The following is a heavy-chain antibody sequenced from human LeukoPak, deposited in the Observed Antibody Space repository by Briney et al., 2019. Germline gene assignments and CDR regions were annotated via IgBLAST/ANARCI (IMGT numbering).Heavy chain of an antibody. CDR1: GFTFSSYE. V-gene: IGHV3-48*03. CDR3: VRENHGSFDY. D-gene: IGHD1-14*01. J-gene: IGHJ4*02. Sequence: PGGSLRLSCAASGFTFSSYEMNWVRQAPGKGLEWVSYISSSGSMIYYADSVKGRFTISRDNAKNSLYLQMNSLRAEDTAVYYCVRENHGSFDYWGQGSLVTVSS. CDR2: ISSSGSMI.